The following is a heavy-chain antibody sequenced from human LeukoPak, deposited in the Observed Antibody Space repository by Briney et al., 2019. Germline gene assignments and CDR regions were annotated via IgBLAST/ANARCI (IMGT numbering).Heavy chain of an antibody. V-gene: IGHV3-13*01. CDR3: ARAGNSGSYGAFDI. CDR2: IGTAGDT. J-gene: IGHJ3*02. Sequence: GGSLRLSCAASGFTFSSYDMHWVRQATGKGLEWVSAIGTAGDTYYPGSVKGRFTISRENAKNSLYLQMNSLRAGDTAVYYCARAGNSGSYGAFDIWGQGRMVTVSS. D-gene: IGHD1-26*01. CDR1: GFTFSSYD.